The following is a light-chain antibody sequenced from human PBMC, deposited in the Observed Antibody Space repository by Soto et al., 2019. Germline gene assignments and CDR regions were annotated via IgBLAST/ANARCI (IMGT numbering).Light chain of an antibody. J-gene: IGKJ5*01. V-gene: IGKV3-20*01. CDR1: QTVSKNY. Sequence: EIVLTQSPVTLSLSPGEGATLSCRASQTVSKNYLAWYHQKPGQAPRLLIYAASTRATGIPDRFSGSGSGTDFTLTISRLEPEDFAVSYCQQYAVSPITFGQGTRLEIK. CDR2: AAS. CDR3: QQYAVSPIT.